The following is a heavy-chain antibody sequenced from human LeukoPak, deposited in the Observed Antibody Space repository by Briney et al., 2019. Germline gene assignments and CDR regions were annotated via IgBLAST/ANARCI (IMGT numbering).Heavy chain of an antibody. D-gene: IGHD6-13*01. V-gene: IGHV1-2*02. CDR1: GCTFTGYY. Sequence: VASVKVSCKASGCTFTGYYMHWVRQAPGQGLEWMGWINPNSGGTNYAQKFQGRVTMTRDTSISTAYMELSRLRSDDTAVYYCARLYSSSWYENDYWGQGTLVTVSS. CDR3: ARLYSSSWYENDY. CDR2: INPNSGGT. J-gene: IGHJ4*02.